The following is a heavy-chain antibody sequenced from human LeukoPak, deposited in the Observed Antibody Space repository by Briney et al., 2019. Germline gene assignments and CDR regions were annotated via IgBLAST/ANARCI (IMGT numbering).Heavy chain of an antibody. CDR3: AKDRTYFDY. CDR2: ISGSGGST. CDR1: GFTVGSNY. D-gene: IGHD1-14*01. Sequence: GGSLRLSCAASGFTVGSNYMSWVRQAPGKGLEWVSAISGSGGSTYYADSVKGRFTISRDNSKNTLYLQMNSLRAEDTAVYYCAKDRTYFDYWGQGTLVTVSS. V-gene: IGHV3-23*01. J-gene: IGHJ4*02.